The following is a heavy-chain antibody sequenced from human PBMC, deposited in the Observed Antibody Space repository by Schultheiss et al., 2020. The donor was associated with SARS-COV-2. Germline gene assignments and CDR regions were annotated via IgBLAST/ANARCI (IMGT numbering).Heavy chain of an antibody. CDR1: GFTFSSYA. J-gene: IGHJ5*02. D-gene: IGHD2-15*01. Sequence: GSLRLSCAASGFTFSSYAMSWVRQAPGKGLEWIGEINHSGSTNYNPSLKSRVTISVDTSKNQFSLKLSSVTAADTAVYYCARVEDRSSWFDPWGQGTLVTVSS. V-gene: IGHV4-34*01. CDR3: ARVEDRSSWFDP. CDR2: INHSGST.